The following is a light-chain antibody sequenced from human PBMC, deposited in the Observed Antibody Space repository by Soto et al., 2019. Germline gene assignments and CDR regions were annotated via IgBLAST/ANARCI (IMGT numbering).Light chain of an antibody. CDR3: SSYTNSNTYV. CDR2: EVN. Sequence: QSVLTQPASVSGSPGQSITFSCTGTSSDIGVYNYVSWYQQHPGKAPKLMIYEVNNRPSGVSNRFSGSKSGNTASLTISGLQAEDEAAYYCSSYTNSNTYVSGNGTKVTVL. V-gene: IGLV2-14*01. J-gene: IGLJ1*01. CDR1: SSDIGVYNY.